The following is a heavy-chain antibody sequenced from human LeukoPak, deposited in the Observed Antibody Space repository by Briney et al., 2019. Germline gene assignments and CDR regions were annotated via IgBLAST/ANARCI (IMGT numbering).Heavy chain of an antibody. CDR2: INPNSGVT. CDR3: ARGVGGSEWNWFDP. J-gene: IGHJ5*02. D-gene: IGHD5-12*01. Sequence: ASVKVSCKASGYTFTGYYIHWVRQAPGQGLEWMGWINPNSGVTNYAQKFQGRVTMTRDTSISTAYMELSRLRSDDTAVYYCARGVGGSEWNWFDPWGQGTLVTVSS. CDR1: GYTFTGYY. V-gene: IGHV1-2*02.